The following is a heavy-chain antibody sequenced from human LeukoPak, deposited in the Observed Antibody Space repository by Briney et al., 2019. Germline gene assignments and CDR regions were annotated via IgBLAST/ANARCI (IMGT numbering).Heavy chain of an antibody. Sequence: GRSLRLSCAASGLTFTSYAMSWARHAPGKGLESVSAISGSGGSTYYADSVKGRFTISRDNAKNTLYLQMNSLRAEDTAVYYCAKSRYSSFDPPVDYWGQGTLVTICS. J-gene: IGHJ4*02. V-gene: IGHV3-23*01. D-gene: IGHD6-19*01. CDR3: AKSRYSSFDPPVDY. CDR2: ISGSGGST. CDR1: GLTFTSYA.